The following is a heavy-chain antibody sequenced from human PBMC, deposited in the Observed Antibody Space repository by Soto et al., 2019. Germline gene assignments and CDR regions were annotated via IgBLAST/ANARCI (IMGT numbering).Heavy chain of an antibody. CDR2: VSGGGGSS. CDR1: GFTFSNHA. CDR3: VRGLLAFFDF. V-gene: IGHV3-23*01. D-gene: IGHD3-3*02. J-gene: IGHJ4*02. Sequence: XGSLRLSCTASGFTFSNHAMSWVRQAPGKGLEWVSAVSGGGGSSFYADSVKGRFTISRDNSKNTVSLQMSGLRVEDTALYYCVRGLLAFFDFWGQGTPVTVSS.